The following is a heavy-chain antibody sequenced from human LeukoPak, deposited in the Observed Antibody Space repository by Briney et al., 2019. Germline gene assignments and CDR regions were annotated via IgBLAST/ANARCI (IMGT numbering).Heavy chain of an antibody. D-gene: IGHD2-15*01. V-gene: IGHV4-61*02. J-gene: IGHJ6*03. CDR3: ARGYCSGGSCYSTPYYYYYYMDV. CDR2: IYTSGST. Sequence: PSETLSLTCTVSGGSISSGSYYWSWIRQPAGKGLEWIGRIYTSGSTNYNPSLKSRVTISVDTSKNQFSLKLSSVTAADTAVYYCARGYCSGGSCYSTPYYYYYYMDVWGKGTTVTISS. CDR1: GGSISSGSYY.